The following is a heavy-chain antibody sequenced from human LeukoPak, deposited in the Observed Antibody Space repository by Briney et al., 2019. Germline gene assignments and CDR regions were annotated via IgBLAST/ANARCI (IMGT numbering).Heavy chain of an antibody. D-gene: IGHD6-6*01. CDR1: GLTFSFYS. J-gene: IGHJ4*02. CDR2: ISSFSGTI. Sequence: PTGGSLRLSCAASGLTFSFYSMNWVRQAPGKGLEWVSYISSFSGTINYAESVKGRFTISRDNAKNSLYLQMNSLRADDTAVYYCVRDQGGSSSHWGQGTLVTVSS. CDR3: VRDQGGSSSH. V-gene: IGHV3-48*01.